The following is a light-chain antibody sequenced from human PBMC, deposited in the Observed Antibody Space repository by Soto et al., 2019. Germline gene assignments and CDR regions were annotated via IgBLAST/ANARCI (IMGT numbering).Light chain of an antibody. CDR1: QSVSNFY. V-gene: IGKV3-20*01. J-gene: IGKJ1*01. CDR3: QQYGSSPRT. CDR2: GAS. Sequence: EIVLTQSTGTLSLSPRERATLSCRASQSVSNFYLAWYQQKLGQAPRLLIYGASNRATGIPDRFSGSGSGTDFTLTICRLEPEDFAVYYCQQYGSSPRTFGQGTKVEI.